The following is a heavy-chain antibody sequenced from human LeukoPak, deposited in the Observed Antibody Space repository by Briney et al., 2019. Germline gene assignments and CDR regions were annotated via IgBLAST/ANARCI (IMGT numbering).Heavy chain of an antibody. D-gene: IGHD1-1*01. CDR1: GGSISSSNW. CDR3: ARTAFGTYYYYMDV. J-gene: IGHJ6*03. Sequence: SETLSLTCAVSGGSISSSNWWSWVRQPPGKGLEWIGEIYHSGSTNYNPSLKSRVTISVDKSKNQFSLKLSSVTAADTAVYYCARTAFGTYYYYMDVWGKGTTVTISS. V-gene: IGHV4-4*02. CDR2: IYHSGST.